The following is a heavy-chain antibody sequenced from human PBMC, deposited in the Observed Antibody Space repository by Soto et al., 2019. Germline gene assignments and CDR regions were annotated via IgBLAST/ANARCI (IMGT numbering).Heavy chain of an antibody. J-gene: IGHJ5*02. D-gene: IGHD4-17*01. V-gene: IGHV4-31*03. CDR1: GGSISSGGYY. CDR2: IYYSGST. CDR3: AGQGLRRWFDP. Sequence: QVQLQESGPGLVKPSQTLSLTCTVSGGSISSGGYYWSWIRQHPGKGLEWIGYIYYSGSTYYNPSLKSRVTISVDTSKNQFSLKLSSVTAADTALYCCAGQGLRRWFDPWGQGTLVTVSS.